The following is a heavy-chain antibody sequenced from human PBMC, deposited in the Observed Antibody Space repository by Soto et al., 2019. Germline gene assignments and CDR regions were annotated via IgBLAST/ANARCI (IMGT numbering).Heavy chain of an antibody. Sequence: EVPLLESGGGLVQPGGSLRLSCAASGFTFSSYAMSWVRQAPGKGLEWVSAISGSGGSTYYADSVKGRFTISRDNSKNTLYLQMNSLRAEDTAVYYCAKVVVVTAIPAEYFQHWGQGTLVTVSS. V-gene: IGHV3-23*01. CDR2: ISGSGGST. D-gene: IGHD2-21*02. CDR1: GFTFSSYA. CDR3: AKVVVVTAIPAEYFQH. J-gene: IGHJ1*01.